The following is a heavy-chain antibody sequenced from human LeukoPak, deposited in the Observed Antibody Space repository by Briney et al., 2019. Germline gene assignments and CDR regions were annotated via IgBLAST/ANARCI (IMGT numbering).Heavy chain of an antibody. J-gene: IGHJ4*02. CDR1: GYSFTTYW. Sequence: GESLKISCKASGYSFTTYWIGWVRQMPGKGLEWMGIIYPDDSDTRYSPSFQGQITISADKFVTTAYLQWSSLQASDTAMYYCVRKDGSAWQAFDYWGQGTLVTVSS. CDR3: VRKDGSAWQAFDY. D-gene: IGHD3-22*01. CDR2: IYPDDSDT. V-gene: IGHV5-51*01.